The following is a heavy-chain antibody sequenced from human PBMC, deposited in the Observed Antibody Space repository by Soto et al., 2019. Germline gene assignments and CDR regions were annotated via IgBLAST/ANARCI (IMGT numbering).Heavy chain of an antibody. Sequence: GGSLRLSCAASGFTFSSFWMSWVRQAPGKVLEWVANIKTDGSETHYVDSVKGRFTISRDNPKTSLFLQMNSLRVEDTAVYFCTSDRYPRFYHGSGSYPYYWGQGXPVTVHS. V-gene: IGHV3-7*03. CDR1: GFTFSSFW. CDR3: TSDRYPRFYHGSGSYPYY. J-gene: IGHJ4*02. D-gene: IGHD3-10*01. CDR2: IKTDGSET.